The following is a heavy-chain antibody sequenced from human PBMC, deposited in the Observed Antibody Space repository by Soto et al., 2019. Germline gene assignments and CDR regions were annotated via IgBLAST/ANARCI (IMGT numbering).Heavy chain of an antibody. CDR3: ARATYSNAWYRFDL. Sequence: QLVESGGGLVQPGGSLRLSCEASGFTFSGYWMSWVRQAPGKGLGWVADIKHDGSVQYYVDAVKGRFTISRDNAKQPLYLQMNGLRAEDTALYYCARATYSNAWYRFDLWGQGTLVTVSS. J-gene: IGHJ4*02. CDR1: GFTFSGYW. CDR2: IKHDGSVQ. V-gene: IGHV3-7*03. D-gene: IGHD4-4*01.